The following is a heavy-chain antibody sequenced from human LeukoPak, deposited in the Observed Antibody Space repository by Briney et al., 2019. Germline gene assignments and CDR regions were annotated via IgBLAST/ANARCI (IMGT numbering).Heavy chain of an antibody. V-gene: IGHV4-31*03. J-gene: IGHJ4*02. Sequence: PSETLSLTCTVSGGSISSGGYYWSWIRQHPGKGLEWIGYIYYSGSTYYNPFLKSRVTISVDTSKNQFSLKLSSVTAADTAVYYCARKTTVVTHFDYWGQGTLVTVSS. CDR3: ARKTTVVTHFDY. CDR1: GGSISSGGYY. CDR2: IYYSGST. D-gene: IGHD4-23*01.